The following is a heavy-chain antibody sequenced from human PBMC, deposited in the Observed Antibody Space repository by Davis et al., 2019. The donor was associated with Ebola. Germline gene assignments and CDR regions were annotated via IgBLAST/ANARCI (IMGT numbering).Heavy chain of an antibody. CDR2: IYYSGST. Sequence: AGSLTLSCTVSGGSISSSSYYWGWIRQPPGKGLEWIGSIYYSGSTYYNPSLKSRVTISVDTSKNQFSLKLSSVTAADTAVYYCARRGGYSYGGYYYYYGMDVWGQGTTVTASS. J-gene: IGHJ6*02. CDR3: ARRGGYSYGGYYYYYGMDV. D-gene: IGHD5-18*01. CDR1: GGSISSSSYY. V-gene: IGHV4-39*01.